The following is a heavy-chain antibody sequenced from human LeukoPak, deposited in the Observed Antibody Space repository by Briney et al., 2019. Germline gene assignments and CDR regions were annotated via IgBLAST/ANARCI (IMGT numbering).Heavy chain of an antibody. CDR1: GFTFSSYW. V-gene: IGHV3-7*01. CDR2: IKQDGSEK. J-gene: IGHJ6*03. CDR3: ARGQWLALGYMDV. D-gene: IGHD6-19*01. Sequence: PGASLRLSRSASGFTFSSYWMRSVRPAPGEGLEWGANIKQDGSEKYYVDSVKGRFIISRDNAKNSLYLQMNSLRAEDTAVYYCARGQWLALGYMDVWGKGTTVTVSS.